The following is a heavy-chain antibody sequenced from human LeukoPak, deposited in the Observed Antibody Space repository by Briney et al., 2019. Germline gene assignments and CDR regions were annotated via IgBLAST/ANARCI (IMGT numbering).Heavy chain of an antibody. CDR2: ISSSSSYI. CDR1: GFTFSSYS. Sequence: GGSLRLSCAASGFTFSSYSMNWVRPAPGKGLEWVVSISSSSSYIYYADSVKGRFTISRNKAKNSLFLQMNSLRAEDTAVYYCARDGYSSGWVFDYWGQGTLVTVSS. J-gene: IGHJ4*02. V-gene: IGHV3-21*01. CDR3: ARDGYSSGWVFDY. D-gene: IGHD6-19*01.